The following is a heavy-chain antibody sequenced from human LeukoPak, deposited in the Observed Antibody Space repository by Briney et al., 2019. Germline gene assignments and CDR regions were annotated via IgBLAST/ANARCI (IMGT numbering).Heavy chain of an antibody. CDR1: GGSISSGDYY. D-gene: IGHD3-10*01. CDR3: ARALTGFGSGSYYNGYWYFDL. J-gene: IGHJ2*01. CDR2: IYYSGST. V-gene: IGHV4-30-4*01. Sequence: SQTLSLTCTVSGGSISSGDYYWSWIRQPPGKGLEWIGYIYYSGSTYCNPSLKSRVTISVDTSKNQFSLKLSSVTAADTAVYYCARALTGFGSGSYYNGYWYFDLWGRGTLVTVSS.